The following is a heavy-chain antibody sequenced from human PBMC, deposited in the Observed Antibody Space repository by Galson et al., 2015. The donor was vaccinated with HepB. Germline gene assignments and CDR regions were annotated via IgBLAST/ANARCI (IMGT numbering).Heavy chain of an antibody. CDR1: GGSISSGGYY. J-gene: IGHJ4*02. V-gene: IGHV4-31*03. CDR2: IYYSGST. D-gene: IGHD4-23*01. Sequence: TLSLTCTVSGGSISSGGYYWSWIRQHPGKGLEWIGYIYYSGSTYYNPSLKSRVTISVDTSKNQFSLKLSSVTAADTAVYYCARAIRAVVTIFDYWGQGTLVTVSS. CDR3: ARAIRAVVTIFDY.